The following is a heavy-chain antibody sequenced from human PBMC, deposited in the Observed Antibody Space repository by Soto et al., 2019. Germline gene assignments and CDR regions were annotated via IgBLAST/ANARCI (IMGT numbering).Heavy chain of an antibody. CDR2: IIPIFGTA. Sequence: SVKVSCKASGGTFSSYAISWVRQAPGQGLEWMGGIIPIFGTANYAQRFQGRVTITADESTSTAYMELSSLRSEDTAVYYCARDVYCGGDCYTRYYYYGMDVWGQGTTVTVSS. CDR3: ARDVYCGGDCYTRYYYYGMDV. CDR1: GGTFSSYA. J-gene: IGHJ6*02. D-gene: IGHD2-21*02. V-gene: IGHV1-69*13.